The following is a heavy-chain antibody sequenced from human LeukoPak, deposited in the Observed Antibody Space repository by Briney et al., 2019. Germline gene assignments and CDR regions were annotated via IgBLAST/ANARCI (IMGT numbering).Heavy chain of an antibody. D-gene: IGHD1-26*01. J-gene: IGHJ5*02. CDR2: IYYSGST. V-gene: IGHV4-30-4*08. CDR1: SGSISSGNYY. CDR3: ARADGNYYGWFDP. Sequence: SETLSPTCTVSSGSISSGNYYWSWIRQPPGKGLEWIGYIYYSGSTYYNPSLRSRVTISVDTSKNQFSLNLSSVTAADTAVYFCARADGNYYGWFDPWGQGTLMTVSS.